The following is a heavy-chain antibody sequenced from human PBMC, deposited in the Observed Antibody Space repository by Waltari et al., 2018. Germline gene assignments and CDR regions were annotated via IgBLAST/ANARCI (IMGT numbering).Heavy chain of an antibody. CDR3: ARSTFHIVVVPAALYNWFDP. D-gene: IGHD2-2*01. CDR2: IIPIFGTA. V-gene: IGHV1-69*05. CDR1: GGTFSSYA. J-gene: IGHJ5*02. Sequence: QVQLVQSGAEVKKPGSSVKVSCKASGGTFSSYAISWVRQAPGQGLEWMGGIIPIFGTANYAQKFQGRVTITTDESTSTAYMELSSLRSEDTAVYYCARSTFHIVVVPAALYNWFDPWGQGTLVTVSS.